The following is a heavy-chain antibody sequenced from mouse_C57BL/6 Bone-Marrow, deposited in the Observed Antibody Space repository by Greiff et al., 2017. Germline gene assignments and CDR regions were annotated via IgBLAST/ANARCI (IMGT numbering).Heavy chain of an antibody. D-gene: IGHD1-1*01. CDR3: TSLDGLDY. CDR1: GYTFTSYT. Sequence: VQGVESGAELARPGASVKMSCKASGYTFTSYTMHWVKQRPGQGLEWIGYINPSSGYTKYNQKFKDKATLTAYKSSSTAYMQLSSLTSEDSAVYYCTSLDGLDYWGQGTTLTVSS. CDR2: INPSSGYT. J-gene: IGHJ2*01. V-gene: IGHV1-4*01.